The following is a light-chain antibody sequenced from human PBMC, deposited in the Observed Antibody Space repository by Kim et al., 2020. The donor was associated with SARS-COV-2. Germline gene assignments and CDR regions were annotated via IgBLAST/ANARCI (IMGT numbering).Light chain of an antibody. J-gene: IGLJ1*01. Sequence: SYELTQPPSVSVSPGQTASITCSGYKLGDKYVSWYQQKPGQSPVVVIYQDNQRPSGLPERFSGSNSGNTATLTISGTQAMDEADYYCQAWDSSTPNYVFG. CDR2: QDN. V-gene: IGLV3-1*01. CDR1: KLGDKY. CDR3: QAWDSSTPNYV.